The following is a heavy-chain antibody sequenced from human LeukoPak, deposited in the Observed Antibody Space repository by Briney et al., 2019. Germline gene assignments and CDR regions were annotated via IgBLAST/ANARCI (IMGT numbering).Heavy chain of an antibody. V-gene: IGHV1-8*01. CDR3: ARVWSWIQPLFPYYYYYMDV. CDR1: GYTFTSYD. D-gene: IGHD5-18*01. CDR2: MNPNSGNT. Sequence: ASVKVSCKASGYTFTSYDINWVRRATGQGLEWMGWMNPNSGNTGYAQKFQGRVTMTRNTSISTAYMELSSLRSEDTAVYYCARVWSWIQPLFPYYYYYMDVWGKGTTVTVSS. J-gene: IGHJ6*03.